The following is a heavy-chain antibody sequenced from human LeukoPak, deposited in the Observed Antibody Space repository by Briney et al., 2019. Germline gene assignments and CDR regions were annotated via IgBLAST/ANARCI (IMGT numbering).Heavy chain of an antibody. V-gene: IGHV3-23*01. D-gene: IGHD5-24*01. J-gene: IGHJ2*01. Sequence: TGGSLRLSCAASGFTFSSYSMNWVRQAPGKGLEWVSAISRSGGSTYADSVKGRFTISRDNSKNTLYLQMNSLRAEDTAIYYCAKTIPYWYLDLWGRGTLVTVSS. CDR2: ISRSGGST. CDR1: GFTFSSYS. CDR3: AKTIPYWYLDL.